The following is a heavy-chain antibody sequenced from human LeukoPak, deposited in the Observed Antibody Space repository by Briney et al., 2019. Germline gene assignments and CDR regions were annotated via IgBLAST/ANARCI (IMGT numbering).Heavy chain of an antibody. V-gene: IGHV3-21*04. CDR3: VKDIGPAVAGSFDF. Sequence: GGSLRLSCAASGFTFSSYSMNWVRQAPGKGLEWVSSISSSSSYTYYADSVKGRFTISRDNAKNSLYLQMNSMRAEDMALYYCVKDIGPAVAGSFDFWGQGTLVTVSS. CDR1: GFTFSSYS. J-gene: IGHJ4*02. CDR2: ISSSSSYT. D-gene: IGHD6-19*01.